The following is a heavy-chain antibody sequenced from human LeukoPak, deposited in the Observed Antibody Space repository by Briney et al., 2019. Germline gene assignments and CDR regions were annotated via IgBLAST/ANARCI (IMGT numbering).Heavy chain of an antibody. V-gene: IGHV4-31*03. CDR2: IYYSGST. CDR3: AREGFLPTSPTDY. D-gene: IGHD3-10*01. Sequence: PSETLSLTCTVSGGSISSGGYYWSWIRQHPGKGLEWIGYIYYSGSTYYNPSLKSRVTISVDTSKNQFSLKLSSVTATDTAVYYCAREGFLPTSPTDYWVQGTLVTVSS. CDR1: GGSISSGGYY. J-gene: IGHJ4*02.